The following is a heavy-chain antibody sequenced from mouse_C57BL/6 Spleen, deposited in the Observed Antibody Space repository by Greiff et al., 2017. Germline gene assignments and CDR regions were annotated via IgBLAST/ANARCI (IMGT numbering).Heavy chain of an antibody. CDR3: TRAYGSFDY. V-gene: IGHV1-15*01. D-gene: IGHD1-1*01. CDR2: IDPETGGT. Sequence: QVQLQQSGAELVRPGASVTLSCKASGYTFTDYEMHWVKQTPVHGLEWIGAIDPETGGTAYNQKFKGKAILTADKSSSTAYMELRSLTSEDSAVYYCTRAYGSFDYWGQGTTLTVSS. CDR1: GYTFTDYE. J-gene: IGHJ2*01.